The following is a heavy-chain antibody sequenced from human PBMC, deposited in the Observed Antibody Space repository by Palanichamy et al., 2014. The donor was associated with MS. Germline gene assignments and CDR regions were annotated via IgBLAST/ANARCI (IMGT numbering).Heavy chain of an antibody. CDR2: IYHTGPN. V-gene: IGHV4-39*01. CDR3: ARTGSGTYFAYWHFDV. J-gene: IGHJ2*01. D-gene: IGHD1-26*01. CDR1: GGSISGSSNY. Sequence: QLQLQESGPGLVKPSETLSLTCAVSGGSISGSSNYWGWIRQAPGKGLEWIASIYHTGPNYDNPSLRSRVTISVDTSKNEFSLKLNSVTAADTAVYYCARTGSGTYFAYWHFDVWGRGTLVTVSS.